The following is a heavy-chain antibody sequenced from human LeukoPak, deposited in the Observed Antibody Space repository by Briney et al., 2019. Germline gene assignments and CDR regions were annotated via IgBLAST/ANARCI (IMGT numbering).Heavy chain of an antibody. CDR1: GGSISRGDHY. V-gene: IGHV4-61*02. CDR3: AREFDYEGVDP. Sequence: SETLSLTCSISGGSISRGDHYWTWIRQPAGKELVWIGRIHTTGRTNYTPSLKSRVYISVDTSKNQFSLERSSLTAADTAVYSCAREFDYEGVDPWGQGTLVTVSS. CDR2: IHTTGRT. D-gene: IGHD4-17*01. J-gene: IGHJ5*02.